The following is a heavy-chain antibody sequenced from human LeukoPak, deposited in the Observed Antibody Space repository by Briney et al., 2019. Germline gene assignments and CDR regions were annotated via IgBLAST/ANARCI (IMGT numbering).Heavy chain of an antibody. CDR3: ARDRVVRGVIITVRYNWFDP. CDR2: IYTSGST. Sequence: SETLSLTCTVSGGSISSYYWSWIRQPAGKGLEWIGRIYTSGSTNYNPSLKSRVTMSVDTSKNQFSLKLSSVTAADTAVYYCARDRVVRGVIITVRYNWFDPWGQGTLVTASS. V-gene: IGHV4-4*07. CDR1: GGSISSYY. J-gene: IGHJ5*02. D-gene: IGHD3-10*01.